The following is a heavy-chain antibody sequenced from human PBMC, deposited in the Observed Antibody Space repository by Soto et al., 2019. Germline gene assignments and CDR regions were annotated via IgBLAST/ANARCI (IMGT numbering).Heavy chain of an antibody. D-gene: IGHD3-22*01. J-gene: IGHJ6*02. Sequence: QAQIVQSGAEVKKAGASMKVSCKASGYKFTGYGISWVRQAPGQGLEWMGWVSAYTGNTNYAKKFQGRVSMTVDTSTNTAYMDLRNLRSDDTAVYYCARDRVQGVVTAHYNGMEVWGQGTTVTVSS. V-gene: IGHV1-18*01. CDR3: ARDRVQGVVTAHYNGMEV. CDR1: GYKFTGYG. CDR2: VSAYTGNT.